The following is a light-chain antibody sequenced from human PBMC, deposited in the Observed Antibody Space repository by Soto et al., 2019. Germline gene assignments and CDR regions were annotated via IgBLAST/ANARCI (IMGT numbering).Light chain of an antibody. CDR1: QTINNL. J-gene: IGKJ4*01. CDR3: QQYSSYPSLT. Sequence: DIQMTQSPSTLSASVGDRVSITCRASQTINNLMAWYQRKPGQAPKLLIYKASNLETGVPSRFSGSGSGTEFTLTISSLQPDDFATYYCQQYSSYPSLTFGGGTKVDIK. CDR2: KAS. V-gene: IGKV1-5*03.